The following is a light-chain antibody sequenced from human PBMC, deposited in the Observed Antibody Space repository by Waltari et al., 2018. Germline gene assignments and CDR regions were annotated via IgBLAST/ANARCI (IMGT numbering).Light chain of an antibody. CDR3: SSYASGNTPYV. CDR1: STDVGGYNY. Sequence: QSALTQPASVSGSPGQSITISCPGTSTDVGGYNYVSRYQQHPGKAPKLMIYDVSNRPSGVSNRFSASKSGNTASLTISGLQPEDEADYYCSSYASGNTPYVFGTGTQVTVL. V-gene: IGLV2-14*03. J-gene: IGLJ1*01. CDR2: DVS.